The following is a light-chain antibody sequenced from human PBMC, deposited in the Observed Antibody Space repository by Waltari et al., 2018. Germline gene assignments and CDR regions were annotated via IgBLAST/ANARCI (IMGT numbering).Light chain of an antibody. Sequence: ETVLTQSPGTLSLSPGERATLSCRANQSVSSSYLAWYQQRPGQAPRLLIYGASTRATGIPDRFSGSGSGTDFTLTISRLEPEDFAVYYCQQYGGSFTFGPGTKVAMK. CDR3: QQYGGSFT. CDR2: GAS. CDR1: QSVSSSY. J-gene: IGKJ3*01. V-gene: IGKV3-20*01.